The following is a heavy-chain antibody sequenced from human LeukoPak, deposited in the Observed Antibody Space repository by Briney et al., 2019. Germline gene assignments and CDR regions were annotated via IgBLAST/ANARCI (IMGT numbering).Heavy chain of an antibody. CDR1: GFTFSSYG. J-gene: IGHJ3*01. CDR3: ARAPVGVTADAFDV. D-gene: IGHD1-26*01. CDR2: ISSSSSTI. V-gene: IGHV3-48*02. Sequence: PGGSLRLSCVASGFTFSSYGMHWVRQAPGKGLEWVSYISSSSSTIYYADSVKGRFTISRDNAKNSLYLQMNSLRDEDTAVYYCARAPVGVTADAFDVWGQGTMVTVSS.